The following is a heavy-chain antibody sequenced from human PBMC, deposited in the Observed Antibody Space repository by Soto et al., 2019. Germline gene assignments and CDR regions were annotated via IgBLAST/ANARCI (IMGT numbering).Heavy chain of an antibody. Sequence: QVQLVESGGGVVQPGRSLRLSCAASGFTFSSYGIHWVRQAPGKGLEWVAVISYDGSNINYADSVKGRFTISRDNSKNTLYLQMNSLIVEDTAVYYCARDHDLSGYYSYFDYWGQGTLVTVSS. CDR1: GFTFSSYG. D-gene: IGHD3-22*01. CDR3: ARDHDLSGYYSYFDY. J-gene: IGHJ4*02. CDR2: ISYDGSNI. V-gene: IGHV3-30*03.